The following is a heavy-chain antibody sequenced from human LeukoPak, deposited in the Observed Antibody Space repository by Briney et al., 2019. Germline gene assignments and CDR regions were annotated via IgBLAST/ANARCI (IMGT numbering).Heavy chain of an antibody. CDR1: GYSFTTYW. J-gene: IGHJ4*02. CDR2: IYPGDSDA. D-gene: IGHD2-8*02. Sequence: GESLKISCKASGYSFTTYWIGWVRQMPGKGLEWMGIIYPGDSDARYNPSFQGQVTISVDTSITTAHLQWSSLKASDTVIYYCAISLGLSDTYWDFWGQGTLVTVTS. V-gene: IGHV5-51*01. CDR3: AISLGLSDTYWDF.